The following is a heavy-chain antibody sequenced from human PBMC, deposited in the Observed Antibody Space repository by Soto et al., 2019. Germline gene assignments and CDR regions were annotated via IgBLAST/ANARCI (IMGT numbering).Heavy chain of an antibody. V-gene: IGHV3-23*01. CDR2: ISRSGGST. Sequence: EVQLLESGGGLVQPGGSLRLSCAASGFTFSSYAMSWVRQAPGKGLEWVSAISRSGGSTYYADSVKGRFTISRDNSKNTLYLQMNSLRAEDTAVYYCAKIRAYFYGSGSYYKINNWFDPWGQGTLVTVSS. CDR3: AKIRAYFYGSGSYYKINNWFDP. J-gene: IGHJ5*02. CDR1: GFTFSSYA. D-gene: IGHD3-10*01.